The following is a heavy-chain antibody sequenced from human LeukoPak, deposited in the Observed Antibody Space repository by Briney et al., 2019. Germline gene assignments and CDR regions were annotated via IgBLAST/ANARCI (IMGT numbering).Heavy chain of an antibody. CDR1: GGFISSYY. J-gene: IGHJ4*02. V-gene: IGHV4-59*01. Sequence: SETLSLTCTVSGGFISSYYWSWIRQPPGKGLEWIGYIYYSGSTNYNPSLKSRVTISVDTSKNQFSLKLSSVTAADMAVYYCARGPAPYYFDYWGQGTLVTVSS. CDR3: ARGPAPYYFDY. CDR2: IYYSGST.